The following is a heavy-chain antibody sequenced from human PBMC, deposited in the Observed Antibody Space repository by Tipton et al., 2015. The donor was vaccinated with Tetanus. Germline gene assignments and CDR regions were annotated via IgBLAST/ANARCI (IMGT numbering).Heavy chain of an antibody. V-gene: IGHV1-45*02. D-gene: IGHD5-18*01. CDR3: ATREDTALVIAESDAPDI. J-gene: IGHJ3*02. CDR1: GYTLTYRY. CDR2: ITPFNNNT. Sequence: QLVQSGAEVKKTGSSVKISCKASGYTLTYRYLHWVRQAPGQALEWMGWITPFNNNTNYAQKFQDRVSFSSGRSMSTAYMEVSSLRSADTAMYYCATREDTALVIAESDAPDIWGQGTMVTVSS.